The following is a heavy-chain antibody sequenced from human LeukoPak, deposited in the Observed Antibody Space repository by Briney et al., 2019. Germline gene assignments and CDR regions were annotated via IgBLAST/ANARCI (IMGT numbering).Heavy chain of an antibody. V-gene: IGHV5-51*01. CDR1: GYSVTSYW. J-gene: IGHJ4*02. D-gene: IGHD2-2*01. Sequence: GESLKISCKGSGYSVTSYWIGWVRQMPGKGLEWMGIIYPGDSDTRYSPSFQGQVTISADKSISTAYLQWSSLKASDTAMYYCARGDDIVVVPAAFDYWGQGTLVTVSS. CDR3: ARGDDIVVVPAAFDY. CDR2: IYPGDSDT.